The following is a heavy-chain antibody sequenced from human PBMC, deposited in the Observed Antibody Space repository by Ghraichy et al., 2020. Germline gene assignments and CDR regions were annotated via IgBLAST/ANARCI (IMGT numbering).Heavy chain of an antibody. CDR3: AKRIVVVPAAKAHDAFDI. Sequence: GESLNISCTASGFTFSSYGMHWVRQAPGKGLEWVAVISYDGSNRYYADSVKGRFTISRDNSENTLYLQMNSLRAEDTALYYCAKRIVVVPAAKAHDAFDIWGQGTMVTVSS. V-gene: IGHV3-30*18. CDR2: ISYDGSNR. D-gene: IGHD2-2*01. CDR1: GFTFSSYG. J-gene: IGHJ3*02.